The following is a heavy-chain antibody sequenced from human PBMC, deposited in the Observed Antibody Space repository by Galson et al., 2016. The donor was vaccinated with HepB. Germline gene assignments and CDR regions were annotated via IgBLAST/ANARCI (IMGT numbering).Heavy chain of an antibody. V-gene: IGHV5-51*03. J-gene: IGHJ4*02. CDR2: ISPDDSDT. CDR1: GYSFRTSW. D-gene: IGHD3-16*01. CDR3: AREAGDFDY. Sequence: QSGAEVKKPGESLTISCKASGYSFRTSWIAWVRQMPGKGLEWMGIISPDDSDTRYSPSFPGQVTISADKSISTAFLQWSSLKASDTAIYYCAREAGDFDYWGQGTLVTVSS.